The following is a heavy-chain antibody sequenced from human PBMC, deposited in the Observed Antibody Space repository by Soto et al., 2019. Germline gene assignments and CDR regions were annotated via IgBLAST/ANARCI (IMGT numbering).Heavy chain of an antibody. CDR1: GYSFTSYW. J-gene: IGHJ4*02. Sequence: GESLKISCKGSGYSFTSYWIGWVRQMPGKGLEWMGIIYPGDSDTRYSPSFQGQVTISADKSISTAYLQWSSLKASDTAMYYCARLNPQEWLLETNYFDYWAKGILVTVYS. V-gene: IGHV5-51*01. CDR3: ARLNPQEWLLETNYFDY. D-gene: IGHD3-3*01. CDR2: IYPGDSDT.